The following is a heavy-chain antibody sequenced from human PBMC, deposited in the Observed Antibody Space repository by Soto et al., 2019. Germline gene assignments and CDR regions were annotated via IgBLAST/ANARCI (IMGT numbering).Heavy chain of an antibody. D-gene: IGHD3-3*01. CDR3: AKGALYDFWSGYHFDY. V-gene: IGHV3-23*01. CDR1: GFTFSSYA. Sequence: PGGSLRLSCAASGFTFSSYAMNWVRQAPGKGLEWVSAISGSGGSTYYADSVKGRFTISRDNSKNTLYLQMNSLRAEDTAVYYCAKGALYDFWSGYHFDYWGQGTLVTVSS. J-gene: IGHJ4*02. CDR2: ISGSGGST.